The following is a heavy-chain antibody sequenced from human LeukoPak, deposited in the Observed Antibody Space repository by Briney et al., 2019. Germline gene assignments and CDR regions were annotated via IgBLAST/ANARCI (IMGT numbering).Heavy chain of an antibody. CDR1: GGSISSYY. CDR2: IYYSGST. J-gene: IGHJ4*02. V-gene: IGHV4-59*01. CDR3: AREDSYGLIDY. D-gene: IGHD5-18*01. Sequence: SETLSLTCTVSGGSISSYYWSWIRQPPGKGLEWIGYIYYSGSTNYNPSLKSRVTISVDTSKNQFSLKLSSVTAADTAVYYCAREDSYGLIDYWGQGTLVTVSS.